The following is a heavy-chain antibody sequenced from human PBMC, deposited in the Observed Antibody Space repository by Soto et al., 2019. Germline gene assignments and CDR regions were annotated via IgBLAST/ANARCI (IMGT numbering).Heavy chain of an antibody. V-gene: IGHV3-53*02. CDR2: IYSGGST. Sequence: EVQLVETGGGLIQPGGSLRLSCAASGFTVSSNYMSWVRQAPGKGLEWVSVIYSGGSTYYADSVKGRFTISRDNSKNTLYLQMNSLRAEDTAVYYCARDRATGYSSSWHYYYYGMDVWGQGTTVTVSS. J-gene: IGHJ6*02. D-gene: IGHD6-13*01. CDR3: ARDRATGYSSSWHYYYYGMDV. CDR1: GFTVSSNY.